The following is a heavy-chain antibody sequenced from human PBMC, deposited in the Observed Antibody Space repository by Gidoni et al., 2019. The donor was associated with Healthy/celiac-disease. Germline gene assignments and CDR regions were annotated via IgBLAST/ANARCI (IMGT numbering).Heavy chain of an antibody. D-gene: IGHD3-3*01. CDR2: ISYDGSNK. CDR1: GFTFRSYA. J-gene: IGHJ4*02. V-gene: IGHV3-30*01. CDR3: AIFDTIFGVVTADY. Sequence: QVQLVDSEGGVVQPGRPLRLTCAASGFTFRSYAMPCVRQAPGKGLEWVAVISYDGSNKYYADSVTGRFTISRDNSKTTLYLQMNSLRAEDTAVYYCAIFDTIFGVVTADYWGQGTLVTVSS.